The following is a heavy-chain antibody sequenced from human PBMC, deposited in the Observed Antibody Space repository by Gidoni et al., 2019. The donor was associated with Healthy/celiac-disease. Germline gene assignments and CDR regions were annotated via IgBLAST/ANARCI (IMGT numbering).Heavy chain of an antibody. CDR2: INPNSGGT. V-gene: IGHV1-2*07. D-gene: IGHD1-26*01. Sequence: QVQLVQSGAEGKKPGASVKVYCKASGYNFTGYYLHWVRQAPGQGLEWMGWINPNSGGTNFAHKFQGRVTMTRDTSISTAYMELSRLRSDDTAVYYCARGHARRSYYVWGDYWGQGTLFTVSS. CDR3: ARGHARRSYYVWGDY. CDR1: GYNFTGYY. J-gene: IGHJ4*02.